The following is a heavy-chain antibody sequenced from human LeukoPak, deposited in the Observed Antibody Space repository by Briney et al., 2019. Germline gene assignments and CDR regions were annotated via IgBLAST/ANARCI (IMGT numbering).Heavy chain of an antibody. Sequence: GGSLRLSCAASGFTFSSYSMKCVRQAPGKGLEWGSSIISSRRYIYYADSVEGRFTISRDNAKNSLYLQMKSLRAEDPAVYYCARPMWPTMEGENYFDYWGQGTLVTVSS. J-gene: IGHJ4*02. CDR2: IISSRRYI. CDR1: GFTFSSYS. V-gene: IGHV3-21*01. D-gene: IGHD3-10*02. CDR3: ARPMWPTMEGENYFDY.